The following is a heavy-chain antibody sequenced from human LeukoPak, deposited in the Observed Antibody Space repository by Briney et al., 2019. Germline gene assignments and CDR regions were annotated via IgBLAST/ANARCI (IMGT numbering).Heavy chain of an antibody. Sequence: PGGSLRLSCAASGFTFSDYYMSWVRQAPGKGLEWVANIKQDGSEKYYVDSVKGRFTISRDNAKNSLYLQMNSLRAEDTAVYYCAREAAVGAFDIWGQGTMVTVSS. V-gene: IGHV3-7*01. CDR1: GFTFSDYY. D-gene: IGHD6-19*01. J-gene: IGHJ3*02. CDR2: IKQDGSEK. CDR3: AREAAVGAFDI.